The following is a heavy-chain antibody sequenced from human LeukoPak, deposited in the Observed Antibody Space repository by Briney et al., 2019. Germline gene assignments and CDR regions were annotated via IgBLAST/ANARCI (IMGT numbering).Heavy chain of an antibody. V-gene: IGHV4-30-2*01. CDR2: IYHSGST. CDR1: GGSISSGGYS. J-gene: IGHJ5*02. D-gene: IGHD3-22*01. CDR3: ARAHTYDSSGYYYWFDP. Sequence: SQTLSLTCAVSGGSISSGGYSWSWIRQPPGKGLEWIGYIYHSGSTYYNPSLKSRVTITVDRSKNQFSLKLSSVTAAGTAVYYCARAHTYDSSGYYYWFDPWGQGTLVTVSS.